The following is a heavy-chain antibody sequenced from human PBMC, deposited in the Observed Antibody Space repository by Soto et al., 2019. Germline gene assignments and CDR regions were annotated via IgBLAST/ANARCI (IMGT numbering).Heavy chain of an antibody. Sequence: SVKVSCKGSGGTFSSYAISWVRQAPGEGLEWMGGIIPIFGTANYAQKFQGRVTITADEFTSTAYMEPSSLRSDDTAVYYCATEFQVQLDGAHAFHICGQGTMVTVS. V-gene: IGHV1-69*13. D-gene: IGHD1-1*01. CDR1: GGTFSSYA. CDR2: IIPIFGTA. J-gene: IGHJ3*02. CDR3: ATEFQVQLDGAHAFHI.